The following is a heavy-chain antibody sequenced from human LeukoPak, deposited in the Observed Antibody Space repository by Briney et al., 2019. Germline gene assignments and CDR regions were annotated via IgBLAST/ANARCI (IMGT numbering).Heavy chain of an antibody. V-gene: IGHV3-21*01. Sequence: GGSLRLSCAASGFTFSSYEMNWVRQAPGKGLEWVSSISSSSSYIYYADSVKGRFTISRDNAKNSLYLQMNSLRAEDTAVYYCARENSGSYIFDYWGQGTLVAVSS. CDR1: GFTFSSYE. CDR3: ARENSGSYIFDY. D-gene: IGHD1-26*01. J-gene: IGHJ4*02. CDR2: ISSSSSYI.